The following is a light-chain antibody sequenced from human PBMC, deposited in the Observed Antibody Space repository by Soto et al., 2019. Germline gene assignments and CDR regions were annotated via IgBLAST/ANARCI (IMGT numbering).Light chain of an antibody. CDR3: QKYNGVPLT. CDR2: AAS. V-gene: IGKV1-27*01. Sequence: DIQVTQFPSSLSASVGDRVTITCRASQAIGNYLAWYQQKPGKVPKLLIYAASTLQSGVSSRFSGSRSGTDFTLTVSSLQPEDVATYYCQKYNGVPLTFGPGTKVEIK. CDR1: QAIGNY. J-gene: IGKJ3*01.